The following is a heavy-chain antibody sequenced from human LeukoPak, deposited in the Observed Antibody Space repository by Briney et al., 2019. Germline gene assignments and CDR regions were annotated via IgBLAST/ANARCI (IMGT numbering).Heavy chain of an antibody. J-gene: IGHJ4*02. Sequence: ASVKVSCKASGYTFTGYYMHWVRQAPGQGLEWMGWINPNSGGTNYAQKFQGRVTMTRDTSISTAYMELSRLRSDDTAVYYCARARHSYGSYHFDYWGQGTLVTVSS. CDR2: INPNSGGT. CDR1: GYTFTGYY. V-gene: IGHV1-2*02. CDR3: ARARHSYGSYHFDY. D-gene: IGHD5-18*01.